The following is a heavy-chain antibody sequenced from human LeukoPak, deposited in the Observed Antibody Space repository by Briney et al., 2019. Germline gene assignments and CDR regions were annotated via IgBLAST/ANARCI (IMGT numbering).Heavy chain of an antibody. J-gene: IGHJ4*02. CDR2: ISSSSSTI. D-gene: IGHD3-22*01. Sequence: PGGSLRLSCVGSGFTFSSYHMNWVRQAPGKGLEWVSYISSSSSTIYYADSVKGRFTISRDNAKSSLYLQTNSLRAEDTAVYYCARAQYYSDSTGYYYLHYWGQGTLATVSS. CDR3: ARAQYYSDSTGYYYLHY. CDR1: GFTFSSYH. V-gene: IGHV3-48*01.